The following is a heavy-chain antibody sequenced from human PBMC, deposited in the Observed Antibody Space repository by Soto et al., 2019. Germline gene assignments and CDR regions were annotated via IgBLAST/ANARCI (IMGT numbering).Heavy chain of an antibody. V-gene: IGHV3-21*06. CDR2: ISSTTNYI. CDR1: GFTFTRYS. CDR3: ARESEDLTSNFDY. J-gene: IGHJ4*02. Sequence: GSLRLSCAASGFTFTRYSMEWVLQAPGKGLEWVSSISSTTNYIYYGDSMKGRFTISRDNAKNSLYLEMNSLRAEDTAVYYCARESEDLTSNFDYWGQGTLVTVSS.